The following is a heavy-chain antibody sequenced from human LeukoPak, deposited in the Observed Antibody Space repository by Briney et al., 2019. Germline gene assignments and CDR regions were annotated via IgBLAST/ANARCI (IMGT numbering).Heavy chain of an antibody. J-gene: IGHJ4*02. CDR2: TYYRSKWYN. V-gene: IGHV6-1*01. CDR3: ARQVATAMQLGRPLDY. D-gene: IGHD2-21*02. Sequence: SQTLSLTCAISGDSVSSNSAAWNWIMQSPSRGLEWLGRTYYRSKWYNDYAVSVKSRITINPDTSKNQFSLQLNSVTPEDTAVYYCARQVATAMQLGRPLDYWGQGTLVTVSS. CDR1: GDSVSSNSAA.